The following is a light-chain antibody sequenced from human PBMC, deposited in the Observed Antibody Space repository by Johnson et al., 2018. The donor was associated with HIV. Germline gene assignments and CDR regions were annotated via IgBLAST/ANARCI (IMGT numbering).Light chain of an antibody. Sequence: QSVLTQPPSVSAAPGQKVTISCSGSSSNIGNNYVSWYQQLPGTAPKLLIYDNNKRPSGIPDRFSGSKSGTSATLDITGLQTGDEADYYCGTWDSSLSDYVFGTGTKVTVL. CDR3: GTWDSSLSDYV. CDR1: SSNIGNNY. J-gene: IGLJ1*01. CDR2: DNN. V-gene: IGLV1-51*01.